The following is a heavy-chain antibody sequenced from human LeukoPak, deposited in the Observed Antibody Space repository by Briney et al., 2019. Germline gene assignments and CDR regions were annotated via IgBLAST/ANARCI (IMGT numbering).Heavy chain of an antibody. CDR3: ARGRDSGITGTSAPLWDY. CDR2: INPNSGGT. D-gene: IGHD1-20*01. CDR1: GYTFTGYY. J-gene: IGHJ4*02. Sequence: ASVKVSCKASGYTFTGYYMHWVRQAPGQGLEWMGWINPNSGGTNYAQKFQGRVTMTRDTSIGTAYMELSRLRSDDTAVYHCARGRDSGITGTSAPLWDYWGQGTLVTVSS. V-gene: IGHV1-2*02.